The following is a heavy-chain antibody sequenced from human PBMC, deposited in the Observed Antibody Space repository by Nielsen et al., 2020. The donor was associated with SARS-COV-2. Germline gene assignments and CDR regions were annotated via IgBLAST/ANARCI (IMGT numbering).Heavy chain of an antibody. CDR1: GFTFSSYG. CDR3: ARDFIDSSGGE. V-gene: IGHV3-33*01. J-gene: IGHJ4*02. Sequence: GRSLRLSCAASGFTFSSYGMHWVRQAPGKGLEWVAVIWYDGSNKYYADSVKGRFTISRDNSKNTLYLQMNSLRAEDTAVYYRARDFIDSSGGEWGQGTLVTVSS. CDR2: IWYDGSNK. D-gene: IGHD3-22*01.